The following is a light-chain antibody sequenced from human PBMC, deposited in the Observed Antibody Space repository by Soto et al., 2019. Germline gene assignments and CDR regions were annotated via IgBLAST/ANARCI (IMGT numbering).Light chain of an antibody. J-gene: IGKJ5*01. CDR3: QXYDTSPPT. V-gene: IGKV3-20*01. CDR1: QPITSRY. CDR2: RTF. Sequence: IVLTQSPGTLSLSPGERATLSCRASQPITSRYLAWYQHQPGQAPRLLIYRTFARAPGIPDRFSGGGSGTDFTLTISRXEREDFAVYYCQXYDTSPPTFGQGTRLEI.